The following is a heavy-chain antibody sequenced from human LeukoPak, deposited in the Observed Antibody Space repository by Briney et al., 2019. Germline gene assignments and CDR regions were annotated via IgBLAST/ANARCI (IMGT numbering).Heavy chain of an antibody. J-gene: IGHJ4*02. CDR2: INVNGGRT. Sequence: GGSLRLSCEASGFTFNTYVMHWVRQAPGKGLEYVSGINVNGGRTYYADSVKGRFTVSRDNSKNTLYLQMGNLRVDDMAVYFCAPATSMIVVAPDYWGQGAPVTISS. D-gene: IGHD3-22*01. CDR1: GFTFNTYV. CDR3: APATSMIVVAPDY. V-gene: IGHV3-64*02.